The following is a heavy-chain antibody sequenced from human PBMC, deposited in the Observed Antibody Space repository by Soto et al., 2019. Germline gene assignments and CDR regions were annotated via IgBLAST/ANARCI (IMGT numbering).Heavy chain of an antibody. D-gene: IGHD6-6*01. CDR3: ARTSRFDC. CDR1: GGSVSSNSYS. CDR2: IYSTDKT. J-gene: IGHJ4*02. Sequence: SETLSLTCTVSGGSVSSNSYSWGWIRQSPGKGLEWIATIYSTDKTYYNPSLLSRVTISVDTSMNELSLRLSSVTAADTAVYYCARTSRFDCWGQGTLVTVSS. V-gene: IGHV4-39*01.